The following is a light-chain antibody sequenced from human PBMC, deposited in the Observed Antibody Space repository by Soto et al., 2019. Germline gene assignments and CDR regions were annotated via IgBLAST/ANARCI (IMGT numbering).Light chain of an antibody. Sequence: EIVLTQSPGTLSLSPGERATLSCRASQSVSSSYLAWYQQKPGQAPRLLIYVASSRATGIPDRFSGSGSGTHFTLTISRREPEDCAVYYCQQYGSSPPYTFGPGTKVDLK. CDR2: VAS. CDR3: QQYGSSPPYT. J-gene: IGKJ3*01. CDR1: QSVSSSY. V-gene: IGKV3-20*01.